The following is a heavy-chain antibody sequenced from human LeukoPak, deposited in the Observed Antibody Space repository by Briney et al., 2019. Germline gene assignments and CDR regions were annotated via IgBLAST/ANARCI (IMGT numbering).Heavy chain of an antibody. CDR2: INHSGST. J-gene: IGHJ4*02. Sequence: SETLSLTFAVYGGSFSGYYWSWIRQPPGKGLEWIGEINHSGSTNYNSSLKSRVTISVDTSKNQFSLKLSSVTAADTAVYYCARGPSAVAGLSRWGQGTLVTVSS. CDR1: GGSFSGYY. CDR3: ARGPSAVAGLSR. D-gene: IGHD6-19*01. V-gene: IGHV4-34*01.